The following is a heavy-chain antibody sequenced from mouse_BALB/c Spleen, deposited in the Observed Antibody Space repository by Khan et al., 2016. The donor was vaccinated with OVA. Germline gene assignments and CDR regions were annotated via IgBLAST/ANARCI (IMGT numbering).Heavy chain of an antibody. CDR2: IGPGSSNS. Sequence: DLVKPGTSVKLSCKASGYTFTSYWINWIKQRPGQGLEWIGRIGPGSSNSYYNEMFKGKASLTVDTSSSTAYIQLSSLSSEDSAVYFCARDNYCGRGCYAMDCWGQGSSVTVSS. J-gene: IGHJ4*01. D-gene: IGHD1-1*02. CDR1: GYTFTSYW. CDR3: ARDNYCGRGCYAMDC. V-gene: IGHV1S41*01.